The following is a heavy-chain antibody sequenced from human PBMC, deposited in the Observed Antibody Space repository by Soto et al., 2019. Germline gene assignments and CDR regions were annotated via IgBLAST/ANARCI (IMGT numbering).Heavy chain of an antibody. CDR1: GYTFTSYY. V-gene: IGHV1-46*03. Sequence: GASVKVSCKASGYTFTSYYMHWVRQAPGQGLEWMGIINPSGGSTSYAQKFQGRVTMTRDTSTSTVYMELGSLRSEDTAVYYCARGSMVRGVIISTQWFDYWGQGTLVTVSS. D-gene: IGHD3-10*01. CDR3: ARGSMVRGVIISTQWFDY. J-gene: IGHJ4*02. CDR2: INPSGGST.